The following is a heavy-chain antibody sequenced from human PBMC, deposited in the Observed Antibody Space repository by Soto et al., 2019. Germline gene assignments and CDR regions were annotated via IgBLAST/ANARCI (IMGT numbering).Heavy chain of an antibody. D-gene: IGHD3-10*01. CDR1: GGSISSGDYY. CDR3: ARDRGWFGELIPHSSGMDV. J-gene: IGHJ6*02. CDR2: IYYSGST. V-gene: IGHV4-30-4*01. Sequence: SETLSLTCTVSGGSISSGDYYWSWIRQPPGKGLEWIGYIYYSGSTYYNPSLKSRVTISVDTSKNQFSLKLSSVTAADTAVYYCARDRGWFGELIPHSSGMDVWGQGTTVTVSS.